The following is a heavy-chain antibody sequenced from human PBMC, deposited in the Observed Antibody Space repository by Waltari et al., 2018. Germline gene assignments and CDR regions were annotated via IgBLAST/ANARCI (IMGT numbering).Heavy chain of an antibody. CDR1: GGSFSGYY. CDR2: INHSGST. V-gene: IGHV4-34*01. Sequence: QVQLQQWGAGLLKPSETLSLTCAVYGGSFSGYYWSWIRQPPGKGPEWIGEINHSGSTNYNPSLKSRVTISVDTSKNQFSLKLSSVTAADTAVYYCARGTSDYYDSSGYYRPYQRHFDYWGQGTLVTVSS. D-gene: IGHD3-22*01. J-gene: IGHJ4*02. CDR3: ARGTSDYYDSSGYYRPYQRHFDY.